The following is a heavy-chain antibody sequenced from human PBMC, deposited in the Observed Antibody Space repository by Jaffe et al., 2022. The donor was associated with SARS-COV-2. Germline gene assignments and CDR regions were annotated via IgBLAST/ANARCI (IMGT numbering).Heavy chain of an antibody. CDR1: GFTFDDYA. CDR3: AKDIGPSGSYLSQCFDY. Sequence: EVQLVESGGGLVQPGRSLRLSCAASGFTFDDYAMHWVRQAPGKGLEWVSGISWNSGSIGYADSVKGRFTISRDNAKNSLYLQMNSLRAEDTALYYCAKDIGPSGSYLSQCFDYWGQGTLVTVSS. J-gene: IGHJ4*02. V-gene: IGHV3-9*01. D-gene: IGHD1-26*01. CDR2: ISWNSGSI.